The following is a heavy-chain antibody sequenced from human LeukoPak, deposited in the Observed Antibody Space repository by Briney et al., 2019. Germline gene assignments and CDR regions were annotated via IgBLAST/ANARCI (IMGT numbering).Heavy chain of an antibody. CDR3: ARDNGKIAATDV. V-gene: IGHV3-74*01. D-gene: IGHD6-13*01. CDR2: INSDGSST. J-gene: IGHJ6*02. CDR1: GFTFSSYW. Sequence: QPGGSLRLSCAASGFTFSSYWMHWVRQAPGKGLVWVSRINSDGSSTSYADSVKGRFTISRDNAKNTLYLQMNRLRAEDTAVYYCARDNGKIAATDVWGQGTTVTVSS.